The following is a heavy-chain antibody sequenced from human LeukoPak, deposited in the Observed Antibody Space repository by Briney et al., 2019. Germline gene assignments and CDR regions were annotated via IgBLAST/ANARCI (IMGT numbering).Heavy chain of an antibody. CDR2: ISAYNGNT. V-gene: IGHV1-18*01. Sequence: ASVKVSCKASGYTFTSYGISWVRQAPGQGLEWMGWISAYNGNTNYAQKLQGRVTMTTDTSTSTAYMELRSLRSDDTAVYCCARDLWAYYDILTGYYRAWFDPWGQGTLVTVSS. CDR1: GYTFTSYG. J-gene: IGHJ5*02. D-gene: IGHD3-9*01. CDR3: ARDLWAYYDILTGYYRAWFDP.